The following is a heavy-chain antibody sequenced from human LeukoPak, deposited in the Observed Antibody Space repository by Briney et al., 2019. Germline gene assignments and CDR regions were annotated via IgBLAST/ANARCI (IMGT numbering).Heavy chain of an antibody. J-gene: IGHJ3*02. V-gene: IGHV4-4*07. CDR1: GGSISSYY. D-gene: IGHD1-26*01. CDR3: ARTGSSYSRNHAFDI. Sequence: PSETLSLTCTVSGGSISSYYLSWLRQPAGKGLEWIGRIYTSGSTNYNPSLKSRVTMSVDTSKNQFSLKLSSVTAADTAVYDCARTGSSYSRNHAFDIWGQGTMVTVSS. CDR2: IYTSGST.